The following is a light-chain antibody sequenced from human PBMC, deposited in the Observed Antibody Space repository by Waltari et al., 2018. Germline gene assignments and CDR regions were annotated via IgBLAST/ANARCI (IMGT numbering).Light chain of an antibody. CDR1: QSVSSN. CDR3: QQYNNWPGLS. J-gene: IGKJ2*03. Sequence: EIVMTQSPATLSVSPGERATLPCRASQSVSSNLAWYQQKPGQAPRLLIYGASTRATGIPARFSGSGSGTEFTLTISSLQSEDFAVYYCQQYNNWPGLSFGQGTKLEIK. V-gene: IGKV3-15*01. CDR2: GAS.